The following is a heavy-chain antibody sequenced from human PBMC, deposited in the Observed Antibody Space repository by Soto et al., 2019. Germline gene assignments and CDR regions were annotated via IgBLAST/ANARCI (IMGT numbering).Heavy chain of an antibody. V-gene: IGHV3-23*01. Sequence: EVQLLESGGGLVQPGGSLRLSCAASGFTFSSYAMSWVRQAPGKGLEWVSAISGSGGSTYYADSVKGRFTISRDNSKNTLYLQMNSLRAEDTAVYYCAKSGSLVVLMGTHAFDIWGQGTMVTVSS. D-gene: IGHD2-8*01. J-gene: IGHJ3*02. CDR1: GFTFSSYA. CDR3: AKSGSLVVLMGTHAFDI. CDR2: ISGSGGST.